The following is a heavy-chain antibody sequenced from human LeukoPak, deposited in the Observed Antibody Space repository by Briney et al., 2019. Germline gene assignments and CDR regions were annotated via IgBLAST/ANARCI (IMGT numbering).Heavy chain of an antibody. CDR2: IRSKAYGGTT. CDR1: GFTFGDYA. CDR3: AKVSSGSYSSY. V-gene: IGHV3-49*03. D-gene: IGHD1-26*01. J-gene: IGHJ4*02. Sequence: PGGSLRLSCTASGFTFGDYAMSWFRQAPGKGLEWVGFIRSKAYGGTTEYAASVKGRFTISRDDSKSIAYLQMNSLRAEDTAVYYCAKVSSGSYSSYWGQGTLVTVSS.